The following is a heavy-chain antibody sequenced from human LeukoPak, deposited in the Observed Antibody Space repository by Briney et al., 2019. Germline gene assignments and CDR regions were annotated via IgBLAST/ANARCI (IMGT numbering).Heavy chain of an antibody. D-gene: IGHD2-2*01. CDR2: IYSSGIT. Sequence: SGGSLRLSCAASGFTVSSNYMSWVHQAPGKGLEWVSVIYSSGITFYADSVKGRFTISRDNSKNTLYLQMNSLRAEDTAVYYCARIRVPAAMEWFDPWGQGTLDTVSS. J-gene: IGHJ5*02. CDR3: ARIRVPAAMEWFDP. V-gene: IGHV3-66*01. CDR1: GFTVSSNY.